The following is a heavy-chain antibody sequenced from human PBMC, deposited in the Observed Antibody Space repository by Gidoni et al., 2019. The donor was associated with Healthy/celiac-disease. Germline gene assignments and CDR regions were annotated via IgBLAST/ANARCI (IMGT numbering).Heavy chain of an antibody. CDR1: GFTFSSYA. V-gene: IGHV3-23*01. Sequence: EVQLLESGGGLVQPGGSLRLSCAASGFTFSSYAMNWVRQAPGKGLEWVSAISGSGGSTYYADSVKGRFTISRDNSKNTLYLQMNSLRAEDTAVYYCAKDGGYSYGYEIDYWGQGTLVTVSS. D-gene: IGHD5-18*01. CDR3: AKDGGYSYGYEIDY. CDR2: ISGSGGST. J-gene: IGHJ4*02.